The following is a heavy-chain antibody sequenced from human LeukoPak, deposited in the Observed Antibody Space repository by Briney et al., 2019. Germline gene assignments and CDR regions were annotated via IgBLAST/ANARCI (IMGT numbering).Heavy chain of an antibody. Sequence: SQTLSLTCTVSGGSLSSGDSYWSWIRQPPGKGLEWIGYIYYSGSTYYNPSLKSRVTISVDTSKNQFSLKLSSVTAADTAVYYCARDIGGSGESWGFDPWGQGTLVTVSS. CDR2: IYYSGST. D-gene: IGHD1-26*01. CDR3: ARDIGGSGESWGFDP. CDR1: GGSLSSGDSY. V-gene: IGHV4-30-4*01. J-gene: IGHJ5*02.